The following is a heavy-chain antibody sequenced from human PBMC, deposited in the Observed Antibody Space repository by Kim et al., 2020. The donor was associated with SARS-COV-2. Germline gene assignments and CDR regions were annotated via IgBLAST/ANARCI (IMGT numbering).Heavy chain of an antibody. V-gene: IGHV4-59*13. CDR1: GGSISSYY. CDR3: AGFYSGYESFDP. D-gene: IGHD5-12*01. Sequence: SETLSLTCTVSGGSISSYYWSWIRQPPGKGLEWIGYIYYSGSTNYNPSLKSRVTISVDTSKNQFSLKLSSVTAADTAVYYCAGFYSGYESFDPWGQGTLVTVSS. CDR2: IYYSGST. J-gene: IGHJ5*02.